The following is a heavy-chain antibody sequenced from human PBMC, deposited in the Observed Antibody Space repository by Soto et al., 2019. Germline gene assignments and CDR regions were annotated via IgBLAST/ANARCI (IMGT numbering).Heavy chain of an antibody. CDR2: ISNSTI. D-gene: IGHD3-22*01. V-gene: IGHV3-48*01. Sequence: EVQLVESGGGLVQPGGSLRLSCAASGFTFSSYNMNWVRQAPGKGLEWVSYISNSTIYYAESVTVRFTISRDNAKNSLYLQMKSLRAEDTAVYYCAREGDSSGWYNWFDPWGQGTLVTVSS. CDR3: AREGDSSGWYNWFDP. CDR1: GFTFSSYN. J-gene: IGHJ5*02.